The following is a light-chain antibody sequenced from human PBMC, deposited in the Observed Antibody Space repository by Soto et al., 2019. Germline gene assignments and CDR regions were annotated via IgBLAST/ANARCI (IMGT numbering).Light chain of an antibody. CDR3: STYAGRVV. V-gene: IGLV2-23*01. CDR1: SSDVGSYNL. J-gene: IGLJ2*01. Sequence: QSALTQPASVSGSPGQSITISCTGTSSDVGSYNLVSWYQQHPGKAPKLMIYEGTNRPSGVSNRFSGSKSGNTASLTISGIQAEDEAHYYCSTYAGRVVFGGGTKLTVL. CDR2: EGT.